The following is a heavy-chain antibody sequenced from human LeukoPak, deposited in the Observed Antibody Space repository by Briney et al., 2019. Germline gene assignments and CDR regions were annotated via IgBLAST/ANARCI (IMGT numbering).Heavy chain of an antibody. CDR2: ISYDGSNK. D-gene: IGHD3-3*01. Sequence: GRSLRLSCAASGSTFSSYAMHWVRQAPGKGLEWVAVISYDGSNKYYADSVKGRFTISRDNSKNTLYLQMNSLRAEDTAVYYCARDVHDFNWFDPWGQGTLVTVSS. CDR3: ARDVHDFNWFDP. J-gene: IGHJ5*02. V-gene: IGHV3-30-3*01. CDR1: GSTFSSYA.